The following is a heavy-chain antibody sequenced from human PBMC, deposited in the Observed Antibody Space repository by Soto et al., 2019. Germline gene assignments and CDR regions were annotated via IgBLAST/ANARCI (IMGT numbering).Heavy chain of an antibody. CDR3: ARVKYYDYVWGSYRPYYFDY. V-gene: IGHV4-31*03. CDR2: IYYSGST. Sequence: QVQLQESGPGLVKPSQTLSLTCTVSGGSISSGGYYWSWIRQHPGKGLEWIGYIYYSGSTYYNPSLKCRVTISVDTSKNQCSLKLSSVTAADTAVYYCARVKYYDYVWGSYRPYYFDYWGQGTLVTVSS. D-gene: IGHD3-16*02. J-gene: IGHJ4*02. CDR1: GGSISSGGYY.